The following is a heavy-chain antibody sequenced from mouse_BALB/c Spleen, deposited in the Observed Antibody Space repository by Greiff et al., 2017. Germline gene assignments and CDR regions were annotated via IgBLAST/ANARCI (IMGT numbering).Heavy chain of an antibody. CDR2: INPGSGGT. V-gene: IGHV1-54*01. D-gene: IGHD2-14*01. CDR1: GYAFTNYL. Sequence: VQLQQSGAELVRPGTSVKVSCKASGYAFTNYLIEWVKQRPGQGLEWIGVINPGSGGTNYNEKFKGKATLTADKSSSTAYMQLSSLTSDDSAVYFCARSPYYRAMDYWGQGTSVTVSS. J-gene: IGHJ4*01. CDR3: ARSPYYRAMDY.